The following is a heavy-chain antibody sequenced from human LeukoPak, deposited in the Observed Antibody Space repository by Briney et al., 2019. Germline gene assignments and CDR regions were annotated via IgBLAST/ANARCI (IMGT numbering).Heavy chain of an antibody. Sequence: GGSLRLSCATSGFTFDEYAMHWVRQAPGKGLVWVSHINSDGSITSYADSVKGRFTISRDNAKNTLYLQMNSLRAEDTAVYYCARDAVDTANAVWGQGTTVTVSS. D-gene: IGHD5-18*01. CDR2: INSDGSIT. J-gene: IGHJ6*02. CDR1: GFTFDEYA. V-gene: IGHV3-74*01. CDR3: ARDAVDTANAV.